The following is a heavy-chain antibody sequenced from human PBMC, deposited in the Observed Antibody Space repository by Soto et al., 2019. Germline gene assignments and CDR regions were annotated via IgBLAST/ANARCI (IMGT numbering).Heavy chain of an antibody. V-gene: IGHV1-69*13. Sequence: GASVKVSFEASGGTFSSYAIHWVRQAPGQGLEWMGGIIPIFGTANYAQKFQGRVTITADESTSTAYMELSSLRSEDTAVYYCARVRVVPAAIGAFDIWGQGTMVTVSS. CDR2: IIPIFGTA. CDR3: ARVRVVPAAIGAFDI. CDR1: GGTFSSYA. J-gene: IGHJ3*02. D-gene: IGHD2-2*02.